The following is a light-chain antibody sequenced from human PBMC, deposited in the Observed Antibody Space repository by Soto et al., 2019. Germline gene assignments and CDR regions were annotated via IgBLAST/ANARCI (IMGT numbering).Light chain of an antibody. CDR1: KLGNKY. CDR3: QAWDSSTGV. V-gene: IGLV3-1*01. Sequence: SYELTQPPSVSVSPGQTASITCSGDKLGNKYACWYQQKSGQSPVLVIYEDSKRPSGIPERFSGSNSGNTATLTISGTQAMDEADYYCQAWDSSTGVFGGGTKLTGL. CDR2: EDS. J-gene: IGLJ2*01.